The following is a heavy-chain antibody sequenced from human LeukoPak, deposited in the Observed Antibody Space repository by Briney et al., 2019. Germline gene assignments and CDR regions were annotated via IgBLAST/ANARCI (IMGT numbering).Heavy chain of an antibody. Sequence: PGRSLRLSCAASGFTFSSYGMHWVRQAPGKGLEWVVVISYDGSNKYYADSVKGRFTISRDNSKNTLYLQMNSLRAEDTAVYYCAKVLGEWLRLGAFDIWGQGTMVTVSS. J-gene: IGHJ3*02. CDR3: AKVLGEWLRLGAFDI. V-gene: IGHV3-30*18. CDR1: GFTFSSYG. D-gene: IGHD5-12*01. CDR2: ISYDGSNK.